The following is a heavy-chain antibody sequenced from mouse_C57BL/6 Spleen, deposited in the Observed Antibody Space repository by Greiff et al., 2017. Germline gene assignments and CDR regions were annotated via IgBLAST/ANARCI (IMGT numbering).Heavy chain of an antibody. CDR2: VYPYNGGT. D-gene: IGHD2-1*01. Sequence: EVQLQQSGPVLVKPGPSVKISCKASGFTFTDYYMHWVKQSHGKSLEWIGLVYPYNGGTSYNQKFKGKATLTVDTSSSTAYMELNSLTSEDSAVYYCAREEGYGNYHYWYFDVWGTGTTVTVSS. CDR3: AREEGYGNYHYWYFDV. V-gene: IGHV1-36*01. CDR1: GFTFTDYY. J-gene: IGHJ1*03.